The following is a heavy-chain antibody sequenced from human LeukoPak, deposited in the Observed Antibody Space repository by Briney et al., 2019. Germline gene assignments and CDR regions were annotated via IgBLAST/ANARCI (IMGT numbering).Heavy chain of an antibody. CDR3: AKDLRFGELLTLDY. CDR2: ISGSADRT. J-gene: IGHJ4*02. CDR1: GFTFSSYA. Sequence: GGSLRLSCAASGFTFSSYAMSWVRQAPGRGLEWVSGISGSADRTYYAASVRGRFTISRDNSKNTLYLQMNSLRAEDTAVYYCAKDLRFGELLTLDYWGQGTLVTVSS. V-gene: IGHV3-23*01. D-gene: IGHD3-10*01.